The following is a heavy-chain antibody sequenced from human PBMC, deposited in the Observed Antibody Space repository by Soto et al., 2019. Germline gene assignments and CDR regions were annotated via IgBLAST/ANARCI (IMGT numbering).Heavy chain of an antibody. V-gene: IGHV4-59*01. D-gene: IGHD3-3*01. CDR1: GGSISSYY. CDR3: ARSSGDFWSGYHYGMDL. J-gene: IGHJ6*02. Sequence: SETLSLTCTVSGGSISSYYWSWIRQPPGKGLEWIGYIYYSGSTNYNPSLKSRVTISVDTSKNQFSLKLSSVTSACTAVYSFARSSGDFWSGYHYGMDLLGQGTTVTVSS. CDR2: IYYSGST.